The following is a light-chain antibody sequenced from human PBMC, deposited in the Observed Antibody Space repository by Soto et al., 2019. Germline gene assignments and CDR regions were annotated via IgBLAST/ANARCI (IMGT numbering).Light chain of an antibody. CDR3: QQYHNSPRT. CDR2: DAS. V-gene: IGKV3D-20*01. CDR1: QSVSRSY. J-gene: IGKJ1*01. Sequence: EIVLTQSPGTLSLSPGDRATLSCGASQSVSRSYLAWYQQKPGLAPRLIIYDASTRATGIPDRFSGSGSGTDFTLTISSLEPEDFAFYYCQQYHNSPRTFGQGTKVDIK.